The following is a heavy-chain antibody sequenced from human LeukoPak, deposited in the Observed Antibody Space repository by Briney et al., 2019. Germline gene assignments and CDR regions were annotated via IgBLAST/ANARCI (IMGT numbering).Heavy chain of an antibody. D-gene: IGHD1-26*01. CDR3: ARHEPEWDDAFDI. Sequence: SETLSLTCTVSGGSISSGDYYWSWIRQPPGKGLEWIGYIYYSGSTYYNPSLKSRVTISVDTSKNQFSLKLSSVTAADTAVYYCARHEPEWDDAFDIWGQGTMVTVSS. CDR2: IYYSGST. J-gene: IGHJ3*02. V-gene: IGHV4-30-4*02. CDR1: GGSISSGDYY.